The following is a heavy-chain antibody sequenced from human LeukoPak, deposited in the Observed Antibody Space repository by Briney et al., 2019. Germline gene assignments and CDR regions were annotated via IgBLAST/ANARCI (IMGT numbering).Heavy chain of an antibody. D-gene: IGHD6-19*01. CDR1: GYSISSGYY. V-gene: IGHV4-38-2*02. CDR3: ARVGSGWTPPDY. CDR2: IYPSGST. Sequence: SETLSLTCTVSGYSISSGYYWGWIRQPPGKGLEWIGSIYPSGSTYYNPSLKSRVTISVDTSKNQFSLKLSSVTAADTAVYYCARVGSGWTPPDYWGQGTLVTVSS. J-gene: IGHJ4*02.